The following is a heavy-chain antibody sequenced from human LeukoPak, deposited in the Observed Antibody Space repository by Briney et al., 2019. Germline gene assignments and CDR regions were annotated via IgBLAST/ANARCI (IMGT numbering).Heavy chain of an antibody. D-gene: IGHD3-10*01. CDR2: IYHSGST. V-gene: IGHV4-38-2*02. J-gene: IGHJ6*03. Sequence: SETLSLTCIVSGYSINSGYHWGWIRQPPGKGLEWIGSIYHSGSTYYNPSLKSRVTISIDTSKNQFSLKLSPVTAADTAVYYCARGPEVQYYYYYYYMDVWGKGTTVTVSS. CDR1: GYSINSGYH. CDR3: ARGPEVQYYYYYYYMDV.